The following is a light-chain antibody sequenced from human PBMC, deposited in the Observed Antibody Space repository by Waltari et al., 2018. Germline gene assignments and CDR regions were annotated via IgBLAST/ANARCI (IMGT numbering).Light chain of an antibody. Sequence: IVVTQSPDSLAVSLGERVTINCRSNQSLLYDSNNRNYLAWYQQKPGQPPRPIIYWAYMRQSGVPDRFTGSGSGTDFTLTISSLQAEDVAVYYCQQYFSTPWTFGHETAVEIK. V-gene: IGKV4-1*01. CDR2: WAY. J-gene: IGKJ1*01. CDR1: QSLLYDSNNRNY. CDR3: QQYFSTPWT.